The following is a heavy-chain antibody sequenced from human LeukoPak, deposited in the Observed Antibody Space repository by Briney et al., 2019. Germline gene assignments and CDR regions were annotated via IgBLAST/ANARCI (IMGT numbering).Heavy chain of an antibody. CDR2: IYTSGST. D-gene: IGHD5-24*01. J-gene: IGHJ5*02. CDR1: GGSISSYY. V-gene: IGHV4-4*07. CDR3: ARDRPRWPKGSWFDP. Sequence: PSETLSLTCTVSGGSISSYYWSWIRQPAGKGLEWIGRIYTSGSTNYNPSLKSRVTMSVDTSKNQFSLKLSSVTAADTAVYYCARDRPRWPKGSWFDPWGQGTLVTVSS.